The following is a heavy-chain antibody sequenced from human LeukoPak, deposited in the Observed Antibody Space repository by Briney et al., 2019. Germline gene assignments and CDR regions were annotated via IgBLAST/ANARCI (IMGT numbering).Heavy chain of an antibody. D-gene: IGHD3-10*01. CDR3: ARDGSGVWFDY. Sequence: ASVKVSCKASNYTFTSYGISWVRQAPGQGLEWMAWINAYNGDTNYAQKFQGRVTLTTDTSTSTAYMELRSLRSDDTAVYYCARDGSGVWFDYWGQGTLVTVSS. CDR2: INAYNGDT. V-gene: IGHV1-18*01. J-gene: IGHJ4*02. CDR1: NYTFTSYG.